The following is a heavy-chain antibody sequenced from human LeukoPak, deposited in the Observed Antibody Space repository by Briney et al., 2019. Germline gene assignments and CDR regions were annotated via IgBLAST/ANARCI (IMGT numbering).Heavy chain of an antibody. Sequence: GGSLRLPCAASGFTFSNYWMHWVRQAPGKGLVWVSRITNDGSSTSYADSVEGRFTISRDNAKNTLYLQMNSLRSEDTAVYYCAKDYGNYYESGGLDRWGQGTLVTASS. D-gene: IGHD3-22*01. V-gene: IGHV3-74*01. CDR1: GFTFSNYW. CDR3: AKDYGNYYESGGLDR. CDR2: ITNDGSST. J-gene: IGHJ5*02.